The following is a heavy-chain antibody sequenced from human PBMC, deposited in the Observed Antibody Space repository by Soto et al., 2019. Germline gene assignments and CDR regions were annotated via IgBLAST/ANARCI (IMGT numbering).Heavy chain of an antibody. CDR1: GYTFTSYG. J-gene: IGHJ4*02. CDR2: ISAYNGNT. V-gene: IGHV1-18*01. Sequence: ASVKVSCKASGYTFTSYGISWVRQAPGQGLEWMGWISAYNGNTNYAQKLQGRVTMTTDTSTSTAYMELRSLRSEDTAVYYCATGRNLRYFDWLYHFDYWGQGTLVTVSS. D-gene: IGHD3-9*01. CDR3: ATGRNLRYFDWLYHFDY.